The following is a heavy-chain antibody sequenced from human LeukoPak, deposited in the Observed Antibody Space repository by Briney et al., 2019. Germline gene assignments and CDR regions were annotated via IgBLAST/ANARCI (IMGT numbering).Heavy chain of an antibody. J-gene: IGHJ4*02. V-gene: IGHV3-33*01. Sequence: GRSLRLSCAASGFTFSSYGMHWVRQAPGKGLEWVAVIWHDGSFQYYADSVKGRFTISRDNAKNSLYLQMNSLRAEDTAVFYCARDGTYTDYDPDFDIWGQGTLVTVSS. CDR3: ARDGTYTDYDPDFDI. D-gene: IGHD5-12*01. CDR1: GFTFSSYG. CDR2: IWHDGSFQ.